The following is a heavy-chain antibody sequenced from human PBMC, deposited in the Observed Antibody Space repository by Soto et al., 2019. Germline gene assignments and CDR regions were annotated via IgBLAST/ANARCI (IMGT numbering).Heavy chain of an antibody. J-gene: IGHJ3*02. CDR2: ISSSGSTI. CDR3: ARDFYSSGWKVSAFDI. CDR1: GFTFSDYY. Sequence: GGSLRLSCAASGFTFSDYYMSWIRQAPGKGLEWVSYISSSGSTIYYADSVKGRFTISRDNAKNSLYLQMNSLRAEDTAVYFCARDFYSSGWKVSAFDIWGQGTMVTVSS. V-gene: IGHV3-11*01. D-gene: IGHD6-19*01.